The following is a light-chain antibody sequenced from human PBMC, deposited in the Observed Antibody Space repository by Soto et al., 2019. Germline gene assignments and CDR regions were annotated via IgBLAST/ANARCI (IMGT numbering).Light chain of an antibody. CDR2: WAS. J-gene: IGKJ4*01. V-gene: IGKV4-1*01. Sequence: DIVMTQSPDSLAVSLGERATINCKSSQTVLYRSNNMNYLSWYQQKPGQPPKLLFYWASTRESGVPDRFSGSGSGRDFTPTISSLQAEDVAVYCCQQYYSSPRTFGGGTKVEIK. CDR1: QTVLYRSNNMNY. CDR3: QQYYSSPRT.